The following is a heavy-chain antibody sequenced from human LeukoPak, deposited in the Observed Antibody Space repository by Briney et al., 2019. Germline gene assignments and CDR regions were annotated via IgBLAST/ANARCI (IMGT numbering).Heavy chain of an antibody. Sequence: SQTLSLTCTVSGGSISSGNYYWSWIRQPAGKGLEWIGRIYVDGSTNYNPSLKSRVTISIDASKTQFSLKLSSVTAADTAVYYCARALPGELSSDYWGQGTLVTVSS. J-gene: IGHJ4*02. CDR1: GGSISSGNYY. D-gene: IGHD3-10*01. CDR3: ARALPGELSSDY. CDR2: IYVDGST. V-gene: IGHV4-61*02.